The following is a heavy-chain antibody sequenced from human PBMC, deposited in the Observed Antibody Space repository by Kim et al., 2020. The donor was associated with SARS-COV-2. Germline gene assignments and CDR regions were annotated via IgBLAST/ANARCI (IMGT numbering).Heavy chain of an antibody. D-gene: IGHD4-17*01. V-gene: IGHV1-24*01. Sequence: ASVKVSCKVSGYTLTELSMHWVRQAPGKGLEWMGGFDPEDGETIYAQKFQGRVTMTEDTSTDTAYMELSSLRSEDTAVYYCALYGDYVREGYYYYGMDVWGQGTTVTVSS. CDR3: ALYGDYVREGYYYYGMDV. CDR1: GYTLTELS. CDR2: FDPEDGET. J-gene: IGHJ6*02.